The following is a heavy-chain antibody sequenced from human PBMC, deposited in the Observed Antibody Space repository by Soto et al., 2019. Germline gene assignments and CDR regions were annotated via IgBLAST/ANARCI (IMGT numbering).Heavy chain of an antibody. J-gene: IGHJ4*02. CDR1: GFSLSPSGVG. CDR3: AHLPWKQLWPRAPVVN. V-gene: IGHV2-5*02. D-gene: IGHD5-18*01. Sequence: QITLKESGPTLVKPTQTLTLTCTFSGFSLSPSGVGVGWIRQPPGKALEWLGIIFWDDDKRYRPSLRSRLTITKDTSKNQLVLTMTNIDPLDTATYYCAHLPWKQLWPRAPVVNWGQRTPVTVSS. CDR2: IFWDDDK.